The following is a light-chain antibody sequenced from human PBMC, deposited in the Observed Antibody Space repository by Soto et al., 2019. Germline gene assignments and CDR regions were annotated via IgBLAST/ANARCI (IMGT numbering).Light chain of an antibody. CDR2: SAS. V-gene: IGKV1-39*01. J-gene: IGKJ3*01. CDR3: QHVYSMPIT. CDR1: QSISTY. Sequence: DIQMTQSPSSLSASVGDRITTTCRASQSISTYLNWYQQRPGQAPRLLIYSASTLQSGVPSRFRGSGSGTDFTLTISSLQPEDFATYYCQHVYSMPITFGPGTKVDLK.